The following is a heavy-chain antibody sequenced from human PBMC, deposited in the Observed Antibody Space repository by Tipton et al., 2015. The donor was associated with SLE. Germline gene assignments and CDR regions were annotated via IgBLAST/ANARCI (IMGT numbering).Heavy chain of an antibody. CDR1: GYSIRSGYY. J-gene: IGHJ4*02. Sequence: TLSLTCAVSGYSIRSGYYWGWIRQPPGKGLEWIGSIYHSGSTYYNPSLKSRVTISVDTSKNQFSLKLSSVTAADTAVYYCARVSDSSAPFDYWGQGTLVTVSS. CDR3: ARVSDSSAPFDY. V-gene: IGHV4-38-2*01. CDR2: IYHSGST. D-gene: IGHD6-6*01.